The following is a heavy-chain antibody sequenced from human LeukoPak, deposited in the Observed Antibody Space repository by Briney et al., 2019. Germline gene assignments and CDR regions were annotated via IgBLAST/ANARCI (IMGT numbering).Heavy chain of an antibody. CDR3: ARDKIVGATYFDY. J-gene: IGHJ4*02. Sequence: SGGSLRLSCAASGFTFSSYAMSWVRQAPGKGLEWVANINQDGSEMYYVDSVKGRFTISRDNAKNSLYLQMNSLRAEDTAVYYCARDKIVGATYFDYWGQGAPVTVSS. CDR1: GFTFSSYA. CDR2: INQDGSEM. V-gene: IGHV3-7*01. D-gene: IGHD1-26*01.